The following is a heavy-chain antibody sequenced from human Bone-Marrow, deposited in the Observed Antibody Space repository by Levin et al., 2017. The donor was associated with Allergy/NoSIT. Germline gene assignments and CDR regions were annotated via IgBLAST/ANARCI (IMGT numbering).Heavy chain of an antibody. CDR1: AGSITSNNW. V-gene: IGHV4-4*02. D-gene: IGHD6-19*01. CDR3: ARNFPYSSGLDN. Sequence: SETLSLTCVVSAGSITSNNWWSWVRQPPGKGLEWIGEISHSGVTNYNPSLKSRVTISFDKSQNQFSLKVSSVTAADTAMYYCARNFPYSSGLDNWGQGTLVTVSS. J-gene: IGHJ4*02. CDR2: ISHSGVT.